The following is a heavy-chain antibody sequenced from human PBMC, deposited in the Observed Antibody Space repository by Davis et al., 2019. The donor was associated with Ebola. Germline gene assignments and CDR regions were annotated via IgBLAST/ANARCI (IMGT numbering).Heavy chain of an antibody. CDR2: ISYDGSTE. CDR3: ARDGGIAAAGRAVYNWFDP. J-gene: IGHJ5*02. CDR1: GFTFSTYA. D-gene: IGHD6-13*01. Sequence: GGSLRLSCAASGFTFSTYAMHWVRQAPGKGLEWVAVISYDGSTEHYADSVKGRFTISRDNSKSTLYLQMNSLRAEDTAIYYCARDGGIAAAGRAVYNWFDPWGQGTLVTVSS. V-gene: IGHV3-30-3*01.